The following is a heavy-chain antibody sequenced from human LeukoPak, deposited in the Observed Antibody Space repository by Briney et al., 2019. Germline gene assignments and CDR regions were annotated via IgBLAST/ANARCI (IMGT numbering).Heavy chain of an antibody. CDR2: IYTGGST. J-gene: IGHJ6*03. V-gene: IGHV4-61*02. CDR3: ARGQLYDYYYYYMDV. D-gene: IGHD3-10*01. CDR1: GGSISSGSYY. Sequence: PSETLSLTCTVSGGSISSGSYYWSWIRQPAGKGLEWIGRIYTGGSTNYNPSLKSRVTMSIDTSKNQFSLKLSSVTAADTAVYYCARGQLYDYYYYYMDVWGKGTTVTVSS.